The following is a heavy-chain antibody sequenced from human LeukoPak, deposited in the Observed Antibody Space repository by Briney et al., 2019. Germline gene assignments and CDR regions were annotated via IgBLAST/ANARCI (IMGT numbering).Heavy chain of an antibody. CDR2: ISSSSSTI. J-gene: IGHJ5*02. CDR3: ARGLTYYDILTGYYLGNWFDP. V-gene: IGHV3-48*04. D-gene: IGHD3-9*01. CDR1: GFTFSSYS. Sequence: GGSLRLSCVASGFTFSSYSMNWVRQAPGKGLEWVSYISSSSSTIYNADSVKGRFTISRDNAKNSLYLQMNSLRAEDTAVYYCARGLTYYDILTGYYLGNWFDPWGQGTLVTVSS.